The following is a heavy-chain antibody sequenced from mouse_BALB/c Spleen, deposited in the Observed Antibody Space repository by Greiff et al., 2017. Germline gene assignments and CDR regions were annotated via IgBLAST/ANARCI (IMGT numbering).Heavy chain of an antibody. CDR3: ARRAQGWFAY. Sequence: DVHLVESGGGLVKPGGSLKLSCAASGFAFSSYDMSWVRQTPEKRLEWVAYISSGGGSTYYPDTVKGRFTISRDNAKNTLYLQMSSLKSEDTAMYYCARRAQGWFAYWGQGTLVTVSA. CDR1: GFAFSSYD. J-gene: IGHJ3*01. V-gene: IGHV5-12-1*01. CDR2: ISSGGGST.